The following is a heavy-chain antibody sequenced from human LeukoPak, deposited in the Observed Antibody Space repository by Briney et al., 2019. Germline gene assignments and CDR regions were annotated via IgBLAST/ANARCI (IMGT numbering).Heavy chain of an antibody. V-gene: IGHV3-23*01. D-gene: IGHD4-23*01. Sequence: PGGSLRLPCAASGFTFNNYGMNWGGQAPGKGVEGVSGIRGSGGSTYYANSVRGRSTHSRDNSKTPLYLPMESLRAEDTALYYCAKDSAVGSIDYWGQGTLVTVSS. CDR3: AKDSAVGSIDY. CDR2: IRGSGGST. J-gene: IGHJ4*02. CDR1: GFTFNNYG.